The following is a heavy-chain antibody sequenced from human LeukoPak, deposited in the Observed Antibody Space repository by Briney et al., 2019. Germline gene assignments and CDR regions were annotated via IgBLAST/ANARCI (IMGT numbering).Heavy chain of an antibody. V-gene: IGHV1-8*01. CDR3: ARGPSQYSGSYNY. Sequence: ASVKVSCKASGYTFTRYDINWVRQATGQGLEWMGWMNPNSGNTGYAQKFQGRVTMTRNTSISTAHMELSSLRSEDTAVYYCARGPSQYSGSYNYWGQGTLVTVSS. J-gene: IGHJ4*02. D-gene: IGHD1-26*01. CDR2: MNPNSGNT. CDR1: GYTFTRYD.